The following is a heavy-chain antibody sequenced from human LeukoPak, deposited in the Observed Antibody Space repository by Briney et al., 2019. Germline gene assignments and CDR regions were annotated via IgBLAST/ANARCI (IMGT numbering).Heavy chain of an antibody. J-gene: IGHJ5*02. V-gene: IGHV1-2*02. CDR2: INPNSGGT. CDR1: GYTFTGYY. D-gene: IGHD6-19*01. CDR3: ARLSHHSSGWYGGWFDP. Sequence: GASVKVSCKASGYTFTGYYMHWVRQAPGQGLEWMGWINPNSGGTNYAQKFQGRVTMIRDTSISTAYMELSRLRSDDTAVYYCARLSHHSSGWYGGWFDPWGQGTLVTVSS.